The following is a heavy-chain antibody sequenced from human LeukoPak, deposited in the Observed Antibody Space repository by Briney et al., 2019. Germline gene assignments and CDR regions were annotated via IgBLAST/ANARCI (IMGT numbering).Heavy chain of an antibody. V-gene: IGHV1-46*01. Sequence: ASVKVSCKASGYTFTSYYMHWVRQAPGQGLERMGIISPSGGSTSYAQKFQGRVTMTRDTSTSTVYMELSSLRSEDTAVYYCARKGGGYPSYYYYGMDVWGQGTTVTVSS. CDR3: ARKGGGYPSYYYYGMDV. D-gene: IGHD3-22*01. CDR2: ISPSGGST. CDR1: GYTFTSYY. J-gene: IGHJ6*02.